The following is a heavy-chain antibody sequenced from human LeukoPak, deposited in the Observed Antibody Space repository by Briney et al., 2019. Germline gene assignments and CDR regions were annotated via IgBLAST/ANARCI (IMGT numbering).Heavy chain of an antibody. J-gene: IGHJ4*02. CDR2: IYYSGST. Sequence: SETLSLTCTVSGGSISSSSYYWGWIRQPPGKGLEWIGSIYYSGSTYYNPSLKSRVTISVDTSKNRFSLKLSSVTAAETAVYYCARQVYGDPNFDYWGQGTLVTVSS. CDR3: ARQVYGDPNFDY. V-gene: IGHV4-39*01. D-gene: IGHD4-17*01. CDR1: GGSISSSSYY.